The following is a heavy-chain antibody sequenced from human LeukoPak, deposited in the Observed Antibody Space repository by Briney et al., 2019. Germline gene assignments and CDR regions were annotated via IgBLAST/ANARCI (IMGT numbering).Heavy chain of an antibody. V-gene: IGHV3-21*01. CDR2: ISSSSSYI. CDR1: GFTFISYS. CDR3: ARIVATKDGMDV. J-gene: IGHJ6*02. D-gene: IGHD5-12*01. Sequence: GGSLRLSCAASGFTFISYSMNWVGQAPGKGLEGVSSISSSSSYIYYADSVKGRFTISRDNTKNSLYLQMNSLRAEDTAVYYCARIVATKDGMDVWGLGTTVTVSS.